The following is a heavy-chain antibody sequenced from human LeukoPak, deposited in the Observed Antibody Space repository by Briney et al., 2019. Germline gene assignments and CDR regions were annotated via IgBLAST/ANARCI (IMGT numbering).Heavy chain of an antibody. CDR1: GFTFSSYG. Sequence: GRSLRLSCAASGFTFSSYGMHWVRQAPGKGLEWVAVIWCDGSNKYYADSVKGRFTISRDNSKNTLYLQMNSLRAEDTAVYYCARDYDFWGNNWFDPWGQGTLVTVSS. CDR3: ARDYDFWGNNWFDP. D-gene: IGHD3/OR15-3a*01. V-gene: IGHV3-33*01. J-gene: IGHJ5*02. CDR2: IWCDGSNK.